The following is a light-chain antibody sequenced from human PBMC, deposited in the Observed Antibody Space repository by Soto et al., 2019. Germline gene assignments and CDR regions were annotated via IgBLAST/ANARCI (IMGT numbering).Light chain of an antibody. CDR1: QSISEW. CDR3: QQSNNMCT. Sequence: DLQMTQSPSTLSASVGDRVTITCRASQSISEWLAWYQQKPGRAPKLLIYHASRLGTGVPSRFSGSGSGTEFTLTITSLQPDDFGTYYCQQSNNMCTFGQGT. CDR2: HAS. V-gene: IGKV1-5*01. J-gene: IGKJ1*01.